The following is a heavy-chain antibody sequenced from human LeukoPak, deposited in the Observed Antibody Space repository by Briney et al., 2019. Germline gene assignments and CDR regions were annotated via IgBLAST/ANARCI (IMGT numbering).Heavy chain of an antibody. CDR2: ISGSGGTT. CDR3: AKDDRMSTGYGASDY. V-gene: IGHV3-23*01. Sequence: GGSLRLSCAASGFTFSSYAMSWVRQAAGKGLEWVSVISGSGGTTYYTDSVKGRFTISRDNSKSTLYPQMNSLRAEDTAVYYCAKDDRMSTGYGASDYWGQGTLVTVSS. D-gene: IGHD4/OR15-4a*01. CDR1: GFTFSSYA. J-gene: IGHJ4*02.